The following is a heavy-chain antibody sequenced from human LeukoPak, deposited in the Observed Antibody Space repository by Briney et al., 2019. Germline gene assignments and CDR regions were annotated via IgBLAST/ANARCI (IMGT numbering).Heavy chain of an antibody. CDR2: IYYRGST. V-gene: IGHV4-59*01. D-gene: IGHD5-24*01. CDR1: GGSLSSYY. CDR3: ARGGDEMPTITRWYFDL. Sequence: PSETLSLTCTVSGGSLSSYYWSWVRQPPGKGLERMGYIYYRGSTNYNPSLTSRVTISVDTSKNQFSLKLSSVTAADTAVYYCARGGDEMPTITRWYFDLWGRGTLVTVSS. J-gene: IGHJ2*01.